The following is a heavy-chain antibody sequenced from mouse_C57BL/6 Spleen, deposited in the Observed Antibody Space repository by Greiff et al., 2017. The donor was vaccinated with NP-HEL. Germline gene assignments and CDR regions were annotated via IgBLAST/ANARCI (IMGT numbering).Heavy chain of an antibody. J-gene: IGHJ3*01. D-gene: IGHD2-1*01. CDR1: GYTFTDYY. CDR2: INPNNGGT. CDR3: ARSRGNPFAY. V-gene: IGHV1-26*01. Sequence: EVQLQQSGPELVKPGASVKISRKASGYTFTDYYMNWVKQSHGKSLEWVGDINPNNGGTSYNQKFKGKATLTVDKSSSTAYMELRSLTSEDSAVYYCARSRGNPFAYWGQGTLVTVSA.